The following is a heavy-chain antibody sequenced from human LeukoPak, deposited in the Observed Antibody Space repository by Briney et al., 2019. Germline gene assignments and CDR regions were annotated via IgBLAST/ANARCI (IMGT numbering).Heavy chain of an antibody. V-gene: IGHV4-59*08. Sequence: SETLSFTCTVSGGSIRSYYWSWIRQPPGKGLEWIGYIYYSGSTNYNPSLKSRVTISVDTSKNQFPLKLSSVTAADTAVYYCARQRFLEWYFDYWGQGILVTVSS. CDR2: IYYSGST. CDR3: ARQRFLEWYFDY. CDR1: GGSIRSYY. J-gene: IGHJ4*02. D-gene: IGHD3-3*01.